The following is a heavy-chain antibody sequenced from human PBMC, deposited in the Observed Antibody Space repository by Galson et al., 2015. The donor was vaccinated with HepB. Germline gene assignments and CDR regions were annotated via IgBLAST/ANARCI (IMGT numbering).Heavy chain of an antibody. CDR3: ARLFRGYYGSGSYFSYYSYDMDV. CDR1: GYTFTSYD. J-gene: IGHJ6*02. D-gene: IGHD3-10*01. Sequence: SVKVSCKASGYTFTSYDINWVRQATGQGLEWMGWMNPNSGNTGYAQKFQGRVTMTRNTSISTAYMELGSLRSEGTAVYYCARLFRGYYGSGSYFSYYSYDMDVWGQGTTVTVSS. CDR2: MNPNSGNT. V-gene: IGHV1-8*01.